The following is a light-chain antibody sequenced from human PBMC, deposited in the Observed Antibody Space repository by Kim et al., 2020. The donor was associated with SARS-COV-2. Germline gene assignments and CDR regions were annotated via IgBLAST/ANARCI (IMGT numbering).Light chain of an antibody. Sequence: SPGVRATLSCRASQSVSSNYLAWYQQKRGQTPRLLFYGASSRTTGIPDRFSGSGSGTDFTLTISRLEPEDFVVYYCQQYATSPRTFGQGTKVDIK. J-gene: IGKJ1*01. CDR1: QSVSSNY. V-gene: IGKV3-20*01. CDR3: QQYATSPRT. CDR2: GAS.